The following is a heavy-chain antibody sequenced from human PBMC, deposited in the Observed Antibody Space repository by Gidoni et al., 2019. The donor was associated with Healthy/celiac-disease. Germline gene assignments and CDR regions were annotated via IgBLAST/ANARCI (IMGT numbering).Heavy chain of an antibody. CDR2: IYHSGST. D-gene: IGHD6-13*01. CDR3: AREVGSSWVHKLGNYFDY. Sequence: QVQLQESGPGLVKPSQTLSLTCTVSGGSISSGGYYWSWHRQHPGKGLEWIGYIYHSGSTYYNPSLKSRVTISVDTSKNQFSRKLSSVTAADTAVYYCAREVGSSWVHKLGNYFDYWGQGTLVTVSS. J-gene: IGHJ4*02. CDR1: GGSISSGGYY. V-gene: IGHV4-31*03.